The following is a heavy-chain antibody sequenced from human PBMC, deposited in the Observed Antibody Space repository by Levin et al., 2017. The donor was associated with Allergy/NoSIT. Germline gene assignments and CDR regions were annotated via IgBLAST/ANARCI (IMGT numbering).Heavy chain of an antibody. J-gene: IGHJ5*02. Sequence: PGGSLRLSCAASGFTFSSYDMHWVRQATGKGLEWVSAIHTAGDTYYSGSVKGRFTISRENAKNSLYLQMNSLRAGDTAVYYCTRGQYVAASSGWFDPWGQGTLVTVSS. CDR2: IHTAGDT. D-gene: IGHD6-6*01. V-gene: IGHV3-13*01. CDR1: GFTFSSYD. CDR3: TRGQYVAASSGWFDP.